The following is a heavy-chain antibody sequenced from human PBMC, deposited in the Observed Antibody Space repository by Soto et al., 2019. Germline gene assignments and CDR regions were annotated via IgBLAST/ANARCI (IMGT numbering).Heavy chain of an antibody. J-gene: IGHJ4*02. CDR1: GGSFSGYY. V-gene: IGHV4-34*01. Sequence: SETLSLTCAVYGGSFSGYYWSWIRQPPGKGLEWIGEINHSGSTNYNPSLKSRVTISVDTSKNQFSLKLSSVTAADTAVYYCARGRRLIAPFDYWGQGTLVTVSS. D-gene: IGHD6-13*01. CDR3: ARGRRLIAPFDY. CDR2: INHSGST.